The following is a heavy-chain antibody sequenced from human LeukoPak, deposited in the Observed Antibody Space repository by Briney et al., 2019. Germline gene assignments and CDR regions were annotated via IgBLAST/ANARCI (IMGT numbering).Heavy chain of an antibody. J-gene: IGHJ6*02. Sequence: ASVKVSCKASGYTFTSYGISWVRQAPGQGLEWMGWISAYNGNTNYAQKLQGRVTMTTDTSTSTAYMELSSLRSEDTAVYYCAREFGRSYYGSGSPVGYGMDVWGQGTTVTVSS. V-gene: IGHV1-18*01. CDR2: ISAYNGNT. D-gene: IGHD3-10*01. CDR3: AREFGRSYYGSGSPVGYGMDV. CDR1: GYTFTSYG.